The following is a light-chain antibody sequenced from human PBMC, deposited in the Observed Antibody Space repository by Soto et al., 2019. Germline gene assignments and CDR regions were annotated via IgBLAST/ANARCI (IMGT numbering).Light chain of an antibody. V-gene: IGLV7-46*01. CDR2: DTT. CDR1: TGAVTSGRW. Sequence: VVSQEPSRNVSPGGTVTLTCGSSTGAVTSGRWRCWFQRKPGQAPRPLIYDTTNKQSCTPARFAGSVLGGNAALSLSGAQPEEEADYYCLLSLSRGRMFGGGTQLTVL. J-gene: IGLJ3*02. CDR3: LLSLSRGRM.